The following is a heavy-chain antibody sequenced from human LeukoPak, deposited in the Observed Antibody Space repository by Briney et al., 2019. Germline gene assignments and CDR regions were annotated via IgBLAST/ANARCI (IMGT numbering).Heavy chain of an antibody. V-gene: IGHV4-39*01. CDR1: GGSISSYY. CDR3: AGLIFGVVIISY. D-gene: IGHD3-3*01. Sequence: SETLSLTCTVSGGSISSYYWGWIRQPPGKGLEWIGSIYYSGSTYYNPSLKSRVTISVDTSKNQFSLKLSSVTAADTAVYYCAGLIFGVVIISYWGQGTLVTVSS. J-gene: IGHJ4*02. CDR2: IYYSGST.